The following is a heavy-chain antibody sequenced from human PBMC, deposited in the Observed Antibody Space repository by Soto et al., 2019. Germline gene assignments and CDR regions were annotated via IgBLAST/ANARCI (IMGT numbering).Heavy chain of an antibody. CDR1: GYTFTAYY. CDR3: ARGGYTYGYGLDY. CDR2: INPNSGDT. Sequence: QVQLVQSGAEVKKLGASVKVSCKASGYTFTAYYIHWVRQAPGQGLEWVGWINPNSGDTNYAQRFQGCVTMTGDTSVSTAYMDLTRLRSDDTAVYYCARGGYTYGYGLDYWGQGTLVTVSS. J-gene: IGHJ4*02. V-gene: IGHV1-2*04. D-gene: IGHD5-18*01.